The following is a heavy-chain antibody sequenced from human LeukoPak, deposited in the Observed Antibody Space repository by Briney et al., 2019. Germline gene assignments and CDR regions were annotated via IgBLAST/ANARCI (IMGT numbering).Heavy chain of an antibody. CDR2: ISAYNGKT. D-gene: IGHD3-3*01. V-gene: IGHV1-18*01. Sequence: GASVKVSCKLSGYTFTSYGISWVRQAPGQVLEWMGWISAYNGKTNYEQKLQGRVTMTTDTSTRTAYMELRSLRSDDTAVYYCARGLEWLTRRHTWFDPWGQGTLVTVSS. CDR1: GYTFTSYG. CDR3: ARGLEWLTRRHTWFDP. J-gene: IGHJ5*02.